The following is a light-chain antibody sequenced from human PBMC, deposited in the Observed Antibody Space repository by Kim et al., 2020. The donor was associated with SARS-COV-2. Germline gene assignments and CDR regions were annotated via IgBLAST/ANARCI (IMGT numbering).Light chain of an antibody. Sequence: LGQTIRITCRGDSLRKYYGAWYQQMPGQAPILLIFNKNNRPSGIPYRFSVSTSGITASLTLTGAQAEDESDYYCNFRDNSIDRLGVFGGGTKVTVL. CDR2: NKN. CDR1: SLRKYY. V-gene: IGLV3-19*01. CDR3: NFRDNSIDRLGV. J-gene: IGLJ3*02.